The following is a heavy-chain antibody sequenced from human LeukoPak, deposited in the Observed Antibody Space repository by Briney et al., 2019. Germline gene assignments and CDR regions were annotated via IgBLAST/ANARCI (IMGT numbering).Heavy chain of an antibody. J-gene: IGHJ5*02. Sequence: ASVKVSCKASGGTFSSYAIRGVRQAPGQGLEWMGRIIPIFGTANYAQEFQGRVTITTDESTSTAYMELSSLISEDTAVYYCARGPTMVRGVRWFDPWGQGTLVTVSS. V-gene: IGHV1-69*05. CDR2: IIPIFGTA. CDR3: ARGPTMVRGVRWFDP. CDR1: GGTFSSYA. D-gene: IGHD3-10*01.